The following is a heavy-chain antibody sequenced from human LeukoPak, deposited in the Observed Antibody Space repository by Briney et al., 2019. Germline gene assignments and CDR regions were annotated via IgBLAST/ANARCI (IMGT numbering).Heavy chain of an antibody. CDR2: IYYSGSI. CDR3: ARDIYMDGMDV. J-gene: IGHJ6*04. V-gene: IGHV4-31*03. CDR1: GGSIDSGGYY. D-gene: IGHD2-2*02. Sequence: SQTLSLTCTVSGGSIDSGGYYWTWIRQHPGKGLEWIGYIYYSGSIFYNPSLKSRVTISVDTSKNQFSLKLNSVTAADTAVYFCARDIYMDGMDVWGKGTTVTVSS.